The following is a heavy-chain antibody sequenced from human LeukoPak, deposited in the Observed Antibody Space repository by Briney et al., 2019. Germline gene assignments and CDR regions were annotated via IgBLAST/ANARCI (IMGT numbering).Heavy chain of an antibody. D-gene: IGHD6-6*01. J-gene: IGHJ4*02. CDR3: ARGVRVGFSSYYFDY. CDR2: IYDTGNT. V-gene: IGHV4-59*11. CDR1: GDSMNGLS. Sequence: SETLSLTCTVSGDSMNGLSWSWIRQSPGKGLEWIAYIYDTGNTNTSPSLKSRVTLSVDTFKKQFSLRLSSVTAADTAVYYCARGVRVGFSSYYFDYWGQGTLVTVSS.